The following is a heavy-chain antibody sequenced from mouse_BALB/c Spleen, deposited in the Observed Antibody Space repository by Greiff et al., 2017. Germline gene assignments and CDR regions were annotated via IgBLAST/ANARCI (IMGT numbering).Heavy chain of an antibody. CDR3: ARRGGSSLYWYFDV. J-gene: IGHJ1*01. CDR2: ISSGGST. CDR1: GFTFSSYA. Sequence: EVQVVESGGGLVKPGGSLKLSCAASGFTFSSYAMSWVRQTPEKRLEWVASISSGGSTYYPDSVKGRFTISRDNARNILYLQMSSLRSEDTAMYYCARRGGSSLYWYFDVWGAGTTVTVSS. V-gene: IGHV5-6-5*01. D-gene: IGHD1-1*01.